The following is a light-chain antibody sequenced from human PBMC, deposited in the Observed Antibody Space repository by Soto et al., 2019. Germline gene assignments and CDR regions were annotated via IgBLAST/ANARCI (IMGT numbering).Light chain of an antibody. CDR3: SSFTNSILV. V-gene: IGLV2-14*01. CDR1: NSDVGGYNY. Sequence: QSALTQPPSASGSPGQSVTISCTGTNSDVGGYNYVSWYQQHPGKAPKLLIYEVTNRPSGTSNRFSGSKSGNTASLTISGLQAEDEADYYCSSFTNSILVFGGGTKLTVL. CDR2: EVT. J-gene: IGLJ3*02.